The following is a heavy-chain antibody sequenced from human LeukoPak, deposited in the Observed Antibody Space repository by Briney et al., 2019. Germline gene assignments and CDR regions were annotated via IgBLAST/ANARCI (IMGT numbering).Heavy chain of an antibody. V-gene: IGHV1-2*02. CDR1: GYTFTGYY. J-gene: IGHJ2*01. D-gene: IGHD6-19*01. CDR3: ARDGTGYSSGWYYWFFDL. Sequence: GASVKGSCKASGYTFTGYYIHLVRQAPGQGLEWMGWIKPNSGGTNSAQKFQGRVTMTRDTSISTAYMELNRLTSDDTAVYYCARDGTGYSSGWYYWFFDLWGRGTLVTVSS. CDR2: IKPNSGGT.